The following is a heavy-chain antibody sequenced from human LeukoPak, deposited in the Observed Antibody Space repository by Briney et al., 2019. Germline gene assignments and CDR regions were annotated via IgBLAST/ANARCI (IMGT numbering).Heavy chain of an antibody. J-gene: IGHJ6*02. V-gene: IGHV3-30*04. CDR2: ISYDGSNK. D-gene: IGHD3-16*01. CDR1: GFTFSSYA. CDR3: ARGGGLDV. Sequence: GGSLRLSCAASGFTFSSYAMHWVRQAPGKGLEWVAVISYDGSNKYYADSVKGRFTISRDNAKNSLYLQMSNLSAEDTAVYFCARGGGLDVWGQGATVTVSS.